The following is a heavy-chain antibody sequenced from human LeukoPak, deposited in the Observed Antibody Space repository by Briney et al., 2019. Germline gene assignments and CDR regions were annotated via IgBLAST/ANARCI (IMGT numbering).Heavy chain of an antibody. CDR3: AKDFTAMVRGGDY. V-gene: IGHV3-9*01. J-gene: IGHJ4*02. Sequence: PGRSLRLSCAASGFTFDDYAMHWVRQAPGKGLEWVSGISRNSGSIGYADSVKGRFTISRDNAKNSLYLQMNSLRAEDTALYYCAKDFTAMVRGGDYWGQGTLVTVSS. D-gene: IGHD5-18*01. CDR2: ISRNSGSI. CDR1: GFTFDDYA.